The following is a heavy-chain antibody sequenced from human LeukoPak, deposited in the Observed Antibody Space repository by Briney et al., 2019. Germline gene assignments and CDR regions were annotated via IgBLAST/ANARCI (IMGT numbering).Heavy chain of an antibody. D-gene: IGHD3-10*01. CDR2: ISGSGGNT. CDR1: GFTFSSYA. J-gene: IGHJ4*02. V-gene: IGHV3-23*01. Sequence: GGSLRLSCAASGFTFSSYAMSWVRQAPGKGLEWVSVISGSGGNTYYADSVKGRFTISRDNSKNTVYLQMNSLRAEDTAVYYCANKIRGSFYFDHWGQGTLVTVSS. CDR3: ANKIRGSFYFDH.